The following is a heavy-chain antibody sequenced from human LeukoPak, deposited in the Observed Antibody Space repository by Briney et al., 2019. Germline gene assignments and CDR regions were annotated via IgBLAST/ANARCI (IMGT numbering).Heavy chain of an antibody. CDR2: IYHSGST. J-gene: IGHJ4*02. V-gene: IGHV4-30-2*01. CDR1: GGSISSGGYS. D-gene: IGHD5-24*01. CDR3: ARAPIRSAPFDY. Sequence: SQTLSLTCAVSGGSISSGGYSWSWIRQPPGKGLEWIGYIYHSGSTYYNPSLKSRVTISVDRSKNQFSLKLSSVTAADTAVYYCARAPIRSAPFDYWGQGTLVTVSS.